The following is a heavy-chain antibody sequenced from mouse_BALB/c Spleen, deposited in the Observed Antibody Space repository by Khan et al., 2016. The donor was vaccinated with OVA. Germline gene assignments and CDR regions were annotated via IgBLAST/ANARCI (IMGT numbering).Heavy chain of an antibody. Sequence: VQLKESGGGLVQPGGSRKLSCAASGFTFSTFGMHWVRQAPKKGLAWVAYISSGSSTVYSVDTVKGRFTISKDNPKNTLFLQMTSLRSEDTAMYYCARSGGNFHWYFDVWGAGTSVTVSS. CDR3: ARSGGNFHWYFDV. CDR2: ISSGSSTV. CDR1: GFTFSTFG. V-gene: IGHV5-17*02. D-gene: IGHD2-1*01. J-gene: IGHJ1*01.